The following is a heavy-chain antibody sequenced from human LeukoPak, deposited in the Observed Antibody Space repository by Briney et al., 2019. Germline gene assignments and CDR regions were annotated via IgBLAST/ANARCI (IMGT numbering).Heavy chain of an antibody. D-gene: IGHD3-10*01. CDR1: GGSISSYY. V-gene: IGHV4-59*01. J-gene: IGHJ4*02. CDR3: ARGPEAITMVRGVTFDH. Sequence: SETLSLTCTVSGGSISSYYWSWIRQPPGKGLEWIGYIYYSGSTNYNPSLKSRVTISVDTSKNQFSLKLSSVTAADTAVYYCARGPEAITMVRGVTFDHWGQGTLVTVSS. CDR2: IYYSGST.